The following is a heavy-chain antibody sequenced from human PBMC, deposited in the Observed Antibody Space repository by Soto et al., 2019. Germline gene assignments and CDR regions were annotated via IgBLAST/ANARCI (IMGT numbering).Heavy chain of an antibody. V-gene: IGHV1-3*05. J-gene: IGHJ6*02. CDR2: INVGNGNT. CDR1: GYTFTNNT. Sequence: QVQLVQSGAEEKKPGASVKVSYRASGYTFTNNTMHWVRQAPGQRLEWMGWINVGNGNTKYSQKFQGRVTITRDTSASTAYMELSILRSEDTAVYYCARHYGMDVWGQGTTVTVSS. CDR3: ARHYGMDV.